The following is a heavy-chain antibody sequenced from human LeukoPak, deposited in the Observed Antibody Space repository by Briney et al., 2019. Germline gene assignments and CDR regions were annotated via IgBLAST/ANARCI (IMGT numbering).Heavy chain of an antibody. CDR1: GISFRSYG. CDR3: ATEISTHYFGS. V-gene: IGHV3-33*01. CDR2: IWYDASNK. J-gene: IGHJ4*02. Sequence: GRSLRLSCAASGISFRSYGMHWVRQAPGKGLEWVTFIWYDASNKYYAESVKGRFTISRDNSRNTVFLQMNSLRAEDTAIYYCATEISTHYFGSWGQGTLVTVSS.